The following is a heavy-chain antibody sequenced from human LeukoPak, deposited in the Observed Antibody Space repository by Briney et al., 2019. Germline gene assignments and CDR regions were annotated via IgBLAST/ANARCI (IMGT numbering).Heavy chain of an antibody. CDR3: ARDADWGYDAFDI. CDR1: GDSVSVNSDV. CDR2: THYRSKWYN. D-gene: IGHD7-27*01. J-gene: IGHJ3*02. V-gene: IGHV6-1*01. Sequence: SQTLSLTCAISGDSVSVNSDVWNWIRQSPSRGLEWLGRTHYRSKWYNDYAVSVKSRITISPDTSKNQFSLHLNSVTPEDTAVYYCARDADWGYDAFDIWGQGTMVTVSS.